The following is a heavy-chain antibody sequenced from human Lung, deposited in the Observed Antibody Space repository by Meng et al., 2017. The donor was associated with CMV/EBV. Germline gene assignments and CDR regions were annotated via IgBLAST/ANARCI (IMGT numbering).Heavy chain of an antibody. D-gene: IGHD3-22*01. Sequence: GESXKISCAASGFTFNTYRMHWVRQAPGKGLEWVAVISYDGSNKYTADSVQGRLTISRDNSKNNLYLQMNSLTVEDTAVYYCVRDQGGESMIAVLIERCGMDVWXQGTTVTVSS. CDR2: ISYDGSNK. V-gene: IGHV3-30*04. J-gene: IGHJ6*02. CDR1: GFTFNTYR. CDR3: VRDQGGESMIAVLIERCGMDV.